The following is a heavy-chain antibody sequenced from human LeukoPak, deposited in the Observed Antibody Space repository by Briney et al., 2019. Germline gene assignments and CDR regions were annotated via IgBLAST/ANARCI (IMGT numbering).Heavy chain of an antibody. D-gene: IGHD1-26*01. CDR1: GGSVSSGSSF. Sequence: SETLSLTCTVSGGSVSSGSSFWSWIRQPPGKGLEWIGYIYHSGNTNYNPSLKSRVTMSVDTSKNLFSLKVSSVTAADTAVYYCARGRSNYYGMDVWGQGTTVTVSS. V-gene: IGHV4-61*01. J-gene: IGHJ6*02. CDR3: ARGRSNYYGMDV. CDR2: IYHSGNT.